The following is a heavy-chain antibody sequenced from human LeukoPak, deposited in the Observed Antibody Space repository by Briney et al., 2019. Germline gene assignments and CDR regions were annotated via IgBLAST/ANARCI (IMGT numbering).Heavy chain of an antibody. J-gene: IGHJ6*04. CDR1: GFTFSNYW. CDR3: GRAMEV. V-gene: IGHV3-7*01. Sequence: GGSLRLSCAASGFTFSNYWMSWVRQAPGKGLEWVANIREDGSEKYYVDSVKGQFTISRDNAKNSLFLQMDSLRAEDTAVYYCGRAMEVWGKGTTVIVSS. CDR2: IREDGSEK.